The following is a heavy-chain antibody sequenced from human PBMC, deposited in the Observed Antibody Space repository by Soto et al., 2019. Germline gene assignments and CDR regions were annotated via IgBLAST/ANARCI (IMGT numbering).Heavy chain of an antibody. CDR2: INPNGGST. CDR3: ARDRHPMVRGVKVNWFDP. J-gene: IGHJ5*02. Sequence: QVQLVQSGAEVKKPGASVKVSCKASGYSVTSYYMHWVRQAPGQGLEWMGIINPNGGSTSYAQKFQGRVTMTRDTSTRTVYMELSSLGSEDTAVYYCARDRHPMVRGVKVNWFDPWGQGTLVTVSS. D-gene: IGHD3-10*01. CDR1: GYSVTSYY. V-gene: IGHV1-46*01.